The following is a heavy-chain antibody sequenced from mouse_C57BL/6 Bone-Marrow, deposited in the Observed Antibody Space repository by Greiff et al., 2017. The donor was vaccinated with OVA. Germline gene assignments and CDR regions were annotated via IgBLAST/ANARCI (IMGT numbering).Heavy chain of an antibody. D-gene: IGHD1-1*01. CDR3: ARHIDYGSSAYDAMDY. V-gene: IGHV5-6*02. J-gene: IGHJ4*01. Sequence: DVKLVESGGDLVKPGGSLKLSCAASGFTFSSYGMSWVRQTPDKRLEWVATISSGGSYTYYPDSVKGRFTISRDNAKNTLYLQMSSLKSEDTAMYDCARHIDYGSSAYDAMDYWGQGTSVTVSS. CDR1: GFTFSSYG. CDR2: ISSGGSYT.